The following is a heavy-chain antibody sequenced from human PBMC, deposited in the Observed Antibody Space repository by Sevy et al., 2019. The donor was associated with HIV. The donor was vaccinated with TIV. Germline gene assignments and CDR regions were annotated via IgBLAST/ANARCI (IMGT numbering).Heavy chain of an antibody. CDR1: GFTFSSYE. Sequence: GGSLRLSCVASGFTFSSYEMNWVRQAPGKGLEWVSYISNSGSDIHYSDSLRGRFTISRDNAKNSLFLQMNSLRAEDTAVYYCARDLFSGGNAVYGYWGQGTLVTVSS. D-gene: IGHD2-15*01. CDR3: ARDLFSGGNAVYGY. V-gene: IGHV3-48*03. CDR2: ISNSGSDI. J-gene: IGHJ4*02.